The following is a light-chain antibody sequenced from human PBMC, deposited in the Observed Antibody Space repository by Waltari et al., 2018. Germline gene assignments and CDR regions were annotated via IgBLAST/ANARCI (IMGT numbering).Light chain of an antibody. CDR3: SSYTSSSTSLYV. CDR1: SSDVGGYNY. Sequence: QSALTQPASVSGSPGQSITISCTGTSSDVGGYNYVSWYQHHPGKAPKGNIYAVSKRPSGVSNRFSGSKSGNTSSLTISGLQAEDEADYYCSSYTSSSTSLYVFGTGTKVTVL. CDR2: AVS. J-gene: IGLJ1*01. V-gene: IGLV2-14*03.